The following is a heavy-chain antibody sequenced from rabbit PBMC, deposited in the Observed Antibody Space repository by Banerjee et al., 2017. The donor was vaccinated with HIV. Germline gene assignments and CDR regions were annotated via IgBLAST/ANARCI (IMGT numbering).Heavy chain of an antibody. D-gene: IGHD1-1*01. CDR3: ARGVSSSAVHNAFTL. J-gene: IGHJ4*01. V-gene: IGHV1S40*01. CDR1: GFDFSSNA. Sequence: QSLEESGGDLVKPGASLTLTCKASGFDFSSNAMCWVRQAPGKGPEWIACIINGSGSTWYASWPKGRFTISKTSSTTVTLQMTSLTAADTATYFCARGVSSSAVHNAFTLWGQGTLVTVS. CDR2: IINGSGST.